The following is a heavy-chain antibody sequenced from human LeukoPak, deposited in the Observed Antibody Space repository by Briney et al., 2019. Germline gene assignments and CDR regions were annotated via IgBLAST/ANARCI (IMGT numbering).Heavy chain of an antibody. D-gene: IGHD1-1*01. J-gene: IGHJ3*02. CDR3: ASDTLELEPPHDAFDI. Sequence: ASVKVSCKASGYTFTGYYMHWVRQAPGQGLEWMGWINPNSGGTNYAQKFQGRVTMTRDTSISTAYMELSRLRSDDTAVYYCASDTLELEPPHDAFDIWGQGTMVTVSS. V-gene: IGHV1-2*02. CDR2: INPNSGGT. CDR1: GYTFTGYY.